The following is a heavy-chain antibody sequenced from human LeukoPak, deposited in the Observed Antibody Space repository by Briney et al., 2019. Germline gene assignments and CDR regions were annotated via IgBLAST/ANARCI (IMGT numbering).Heavy chain of an antibody. J-gene: IGHJ4*02. CDR2: FYRGDTT. CDR3: AREVISIPSYFDS. CDR1: GFSVSSSY. V-gene: IGHV3-53*01. Sequence: GGSLRLSCAASGFSVSSSYMYWVRQAPGKGLEWVSFFYRGDTTYYAESVRGRFTISRDNSKNTLYLLMNSLIPEDTAVYYCAREVISIPSYFDSWGQGTLVTVSS. D-gene: IGHD2-21*01.